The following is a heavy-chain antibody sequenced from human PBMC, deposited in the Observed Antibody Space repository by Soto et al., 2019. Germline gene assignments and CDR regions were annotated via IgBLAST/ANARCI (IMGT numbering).Heavy chain of an antibody. Sequence: GESLKISCKGFEYNFINDWIGWVRQMPGKGLEWMGLIYPGDSDTSYSPSFQGQVTISVDKSIITAFLQWSSLKASDTAMYYCARRRYYDILTGSDAFDXWGQGTMVTVSS. CDR2: IYPGDSDT. CDR1: EYNFINDW. D-gene: IGHD3-9*01. V-gene: IGHV5-51*01. CDR3: ARRRYYDILTGSDAFDX. J-gene: IGHJ3*02.